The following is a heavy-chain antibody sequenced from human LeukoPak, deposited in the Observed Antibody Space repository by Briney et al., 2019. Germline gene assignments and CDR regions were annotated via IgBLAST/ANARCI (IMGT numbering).Heavy chain of an antibody. CDR3: AKSAAAGSLSDAFDI. Sequence: GRSLRLSCAASGFTFDDYAMHWVRQAPGKGLEWVSLISGDGGSTYYADSVKGRFTISRDNSKNSLYLQMNSLRTEDTALYYCAKSAAAGSLSDAFDIWGQGTMVTVSS. V-gene: IGHV3-43*02. D-gene: IGHD6-13*01. CDR1: GFTFDDYA. CDR2: ISGDGGST. J-gene: IGHJ3*02.